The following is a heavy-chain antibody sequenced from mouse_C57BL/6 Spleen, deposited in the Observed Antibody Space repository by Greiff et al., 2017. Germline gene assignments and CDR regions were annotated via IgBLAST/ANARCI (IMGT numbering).Heavy chain of an antibody. CDR2: IDPSDSYT. D-gene: IGHD1-1*01. J-gene: IGHJ2*01. Sequence: VQLQQPGAELVKPGASVKLSCKASGYTFTSYWMQWVKQRPGQGLEWIGEIDPSDSYTNYNQKFKGKATLTVDTSSSTAYMQLSSLTSEDSAVYYCARGGGVVGEDYWGQGTTLTVSS. CDR1: GYTFTSYW. V-gene: IGHV1-50*01. CDR3: ARGGGVVGEDY.